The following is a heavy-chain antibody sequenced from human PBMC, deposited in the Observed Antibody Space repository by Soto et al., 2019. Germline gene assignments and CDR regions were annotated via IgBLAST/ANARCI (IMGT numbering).Heavy chain of an antibody. J-gene: IGHJ4*02. CDR1: GYTFTSYG. V-gene: IGHV1-18*01. D-gene: IGHD3-3*01. Sequence: ASVKVSCKASGYTFTSYGISWVRQAPGQGLEWMGGIGAEDGKTIYAQKFQGRVTMTEDTSTDTAYMELSSLRSEDTAVYYCATDHITIFGVVTDYWGQGTLVTVSS. CDR3: ATDHITIFGVVTDY. CDR2: IGAEDGKT.